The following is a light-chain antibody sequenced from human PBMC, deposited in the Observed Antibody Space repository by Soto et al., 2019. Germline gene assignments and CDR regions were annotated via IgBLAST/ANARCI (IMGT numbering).Light chain of an antibody. CDR1: QSISSW. CDR2: KAS. J-gene: IGKJ1*01. CDR3: QQYVNYRRT. Sequence: DIQMTQSPSTLSASVGDRVTITCRASQSISSWLAWYQQKPGKAPKLLIYKASSLESGVPSRFSGRGSGTEFTLTISSLQPDDFAAYYCQQYVNYRRTFAQGTKVEIK. V-gene: IGKV1-5*03.